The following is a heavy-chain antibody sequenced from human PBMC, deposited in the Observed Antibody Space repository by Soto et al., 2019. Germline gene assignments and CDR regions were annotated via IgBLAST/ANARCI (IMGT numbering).Heavy chain of an antibody. CDR2: INHSGST. Sequence: SETLSLTCAVYGGSFSGYYWSWIRQPPGKGLEWIGEINHSGSTNYNPSLKSRVTISVDTSKNQFSLKLSSVTAADTAVYYCARGCSICSYDPWGQGTLVTVSS. J-gene: IGHJ5*02. CDR3: ARGCSICSYDP. CDR1: GGSFSGYY. D-gene: IGHD2-15*01. V-gene: IGHV4-34*01.